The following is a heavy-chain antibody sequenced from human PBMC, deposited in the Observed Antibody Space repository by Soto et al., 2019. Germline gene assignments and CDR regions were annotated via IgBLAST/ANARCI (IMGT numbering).Heavy chain of an antibody. CDR3: ARDVSPGSSSLYLDAFDI. V-gene: IGHV3-7*05. J-gene: IGHJ3*02. D-gene: IGHD6-13*01. Sequence: EVHLEESGGDFVQPGGSLRLSCAASGFTLSAYWMTWVRQAPGKGLEWVANINRDGSKKSYLDSVRGRFTISRENVGNSLYLQMDSLRADDTALYYCARDVSPGSSSLYLDAFDIWGQGTMVTVSS. CDR2: INRDGSKK. CDR1: GFTLSAYW.